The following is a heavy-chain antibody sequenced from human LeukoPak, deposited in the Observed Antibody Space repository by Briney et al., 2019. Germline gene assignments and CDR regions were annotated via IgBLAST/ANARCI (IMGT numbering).Heavy chain of an antibody. CDR2: IWYDGSNK. Sequence: GGSLRLPCAASGFTFSSYGMHWVRQAPGKGLEWVAVIWYDGSNKYYADSVKGRFTISRDNSKNTLYLQMNSLRAEDTAVYYCARGVRAWFGELLSPHNFGETDYWGQGTLVTVSS. CDR1: GFTFSSYG. CDR3: ARGVRAWFGELLSPHNFGETDY. J-gene: IGHJ4*02. D-gene: IGHD3-10*01. V-gene: IGHV3-33*01.